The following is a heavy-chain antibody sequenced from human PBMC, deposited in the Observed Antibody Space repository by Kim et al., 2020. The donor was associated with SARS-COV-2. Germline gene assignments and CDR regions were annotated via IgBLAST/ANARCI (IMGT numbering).Heavy chain of an antibody. Sequence: SETLSLTCTVSGGSISSSSYYWGWIRQPPGKGLEWIGSIYYSGSTYYNPSLKSRVTISVDTSKNQFSLKLSSVTAADTAVYYCARFDSSGYYFGYWGQGTLVTVSS. CDR3: ARFDSSGYYFGY. D-gene: IGHD3-22*01. CDR2: IYYSGST. V-gene: IGHV4-39*01. CDR1: GGSISSSSYY. J-gene: IGHJ4*02.